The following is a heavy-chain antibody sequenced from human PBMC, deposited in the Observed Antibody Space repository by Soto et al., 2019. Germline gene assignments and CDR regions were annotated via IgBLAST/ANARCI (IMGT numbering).Heavy chain of an antibody. V-gene: IGHV3-48*01. CDR3: ATDLAIDPDA. Sequence: DVQLVESGGGLVQPGGSLRLSCAASGFTFSTSSMNWVRQAPGKGLEWVSYISSSSIIYYADSVKGRFTISRDNVKNSLYLQMNSLRAEDTAVYYCATDLAIDPDAWGKGTTVTVSS. CDR2: ISSSSII. CDR1: GFTFSTSS. D-gene: IGHD5-12*01. J-gene: IGHJ6*04.